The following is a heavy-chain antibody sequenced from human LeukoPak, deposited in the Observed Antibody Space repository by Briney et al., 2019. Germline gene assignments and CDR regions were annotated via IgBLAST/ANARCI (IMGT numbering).Heavy chain of an antibody. D-gene: IGHD3-22*01. CDR1: GFTFSSYA. J-gene: IGHJ4*02. Sequence: PGGSLRLSCAASGFTFSSYAMHWVRQAPGKGLEWVAVISYDGSNKYYADSVKGRFTISRDISKNTLYLQMNSLRAEDTAVYYCARGEDADYDSSGLEDYWGQGTLVTVSS. CDR3: ARGEDADYDSSGLEDY. CDR2: ISYDGSNK. V-gene: IGHV3-30-3*01.